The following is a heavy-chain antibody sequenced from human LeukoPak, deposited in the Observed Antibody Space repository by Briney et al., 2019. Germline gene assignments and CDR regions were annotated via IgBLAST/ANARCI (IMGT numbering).Heavy chain of an antibody. J-gene: IGHJ3*01. CDR2: ISAYKGNT. Sequence: ASVKVSCKASGYTFSTCRISWVRQAPGQGLEWMGWISAYKGNTYYAQKLQGRVTMTTDTSTSTAYMELRSLRSDDTAIYYCARDLYYYGSGSYYDVFDVWGQGTMVTVSS. CDR3: ARDLYYYGSGSYYDVFDV. CDR1: GYTFSTCR. D-gene: IGHD3-10*01. V-gene: IGHV1-18*01.